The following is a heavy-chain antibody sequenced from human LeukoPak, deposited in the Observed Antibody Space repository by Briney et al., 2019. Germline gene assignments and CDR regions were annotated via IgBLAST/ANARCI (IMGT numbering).Heavy chain of an antibody. V-gene: IGHV1-18*01. CDR1: GYTFTSYG. J-gene: IGHJ5*02. CDR3: ARDLGSGSYLGGDNWFDP. CDR2: ISAYNGNT. Sequence: GASVKVSCKASGYTFTSYGISWVRQAPGQGLEWMGWISAYNGNTNYAQKLQGRVTMTTDTSTSTAYMELRSLRSDDTAVYYCARDLGSGSYLGGDNWFDPWGQGTLVTVSS. D-gene: IGHD3-10*01.